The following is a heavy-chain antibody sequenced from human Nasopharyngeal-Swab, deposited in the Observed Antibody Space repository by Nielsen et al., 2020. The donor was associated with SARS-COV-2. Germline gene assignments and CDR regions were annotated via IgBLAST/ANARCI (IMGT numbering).Heavy chain of an antibody. J-gene: IGHJ4*02. Sequence: SCAASGFTFSSYWIHWVRQAPGKGLVWVSRLYTDGITANYADSVKGRFTISRDNANNTVYLQMNSLRAEDTAVYYCTRGCGGDCHGIDYWGRGTLVTVSS. CDR3: TRGCGGDCHGIDY. V-gene: IGHV3-74*01. CDR1: GFTFSSYW. CDR2: LYTDGITA. D-gene: IGHD2-21*02.